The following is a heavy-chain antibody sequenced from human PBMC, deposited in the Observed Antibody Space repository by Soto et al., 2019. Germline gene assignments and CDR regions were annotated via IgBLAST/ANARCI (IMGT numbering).Heavy chain of an antibody. Sequence: PSQTLSLTCAISGDSVSSNSAAWNWIRQSPSRGLELLGRTYYRSKWYNDYAVSVKSRITINPDTSKNQFSLQLNSVTPEDTAVYYCARDLIYYGSGSYLYYFDYWGQGTLVTVSS. CDR3: ARDLIYYGSGSYLYYFDY. CDR2: TYYRSKWYN. D-gene: IGHD3-10*01. CDR1: GDSVSSNSAA. V-gene: IGHV6-1*01. J-gene: IGHJ4*02.